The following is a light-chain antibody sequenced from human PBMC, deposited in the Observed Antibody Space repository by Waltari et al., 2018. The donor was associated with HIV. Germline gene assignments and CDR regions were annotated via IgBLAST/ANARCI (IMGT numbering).Light chain of an antibody. Sequence: QSVLTQPPSVSGAPGQRVTISCTGSSSNIGAGYDVHWYQQLPGTAPKLLIDDNNNRPSGVPDRFSGPKSGTSASLAITGLQADDEADYYCQSYDISLSGLGVFGGGTKLTVL. V-gene: IGLV1-40*01. CDR2: DNN. CDR1: SSNIGAGYD. J-gene: IGLJ3*02. CDR3: QSYDISLSGLGV.